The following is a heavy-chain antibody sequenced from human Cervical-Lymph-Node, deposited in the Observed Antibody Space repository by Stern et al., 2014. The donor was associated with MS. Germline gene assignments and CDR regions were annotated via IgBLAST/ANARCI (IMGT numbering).Heavy chain of an antibody. CDR3: AKDSVSVAGQTDYFYYGMDV. CDR1: GFTFTNYA. J-gene: IGHJ6*02. Sequence: EVQLVESGGGLVQPGGSLRLSCAASGFTFTNYAMNWVRQAPGKGLEWVARICASGGVSVSADAVKGRFSISRDNAKNTLYLQMTSLRVEDTAVYYCAKDSVSVAGQTDYFYYGMDVWGLGTTVTVSS. D-gene: IGHD6-19*01. V-gene: IGHV3-23*04. CDR2: ICASGGVS.